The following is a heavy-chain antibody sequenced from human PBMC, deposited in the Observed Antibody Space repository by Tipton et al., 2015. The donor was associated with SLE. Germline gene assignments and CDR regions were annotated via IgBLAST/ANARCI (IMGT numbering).Heavy chain of an antibody. J-gene: IGHJ3*01. CDR1: GGSFSGYY. D-gene: IGHD3-3*01. CDR3: ARDPGWYDS. V-gene: IGHV4-34*01. CDR2: INHSGST. Sequence: LRLSCAVYGGSFSGYYWSWIRQPPGKGLEWIGEINHSGSTNYNPSLKSRVTISVDTPKNQFSLKLSSVTAADTAVYYCARDPGWYDSWGQGTMVTVSS.